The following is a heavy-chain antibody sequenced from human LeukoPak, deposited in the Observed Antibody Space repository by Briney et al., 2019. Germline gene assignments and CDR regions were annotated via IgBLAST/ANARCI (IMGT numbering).Heavy chain of an antibody. CDR2: VYYSGST. V-gene: IGHV4-59*01. D-gene: IGHD6-13*01. CDR3: ARDPPQPGITAAGYFDL. J-gene: IGHJ2*01. CDR1: GDSISSYS. Sequence: SETLSLTCTVSGDSISSYSWSWIRQPPGKGLEWIGYVYYSGSTNYNPSLKSRVTISADTSKDQFSLKVRSVTAADTAVYYCARDPPQPGITAAGYFDLWGRGTLVTVSS.